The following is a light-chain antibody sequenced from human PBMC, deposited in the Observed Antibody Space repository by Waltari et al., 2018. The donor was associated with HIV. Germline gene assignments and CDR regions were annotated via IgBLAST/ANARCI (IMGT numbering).Light chain of an antibody. CDR1: TSNIGSKF. CDR3: AAWDVSLSGWV. V-gene: IGLV1-47*01. Sequence: SVLTQPPSTSGTPGQKVTISCSGSTSNIGSKFVYWYQQFPGAAPKLLINRNNGRPSGVPDRVAGSKSGISASLAIAGLRSEDEADYYCAAWDVSLSGWVFGGGTKLTVL. CDR2: RNN. J-gene: IGLJ3*02.